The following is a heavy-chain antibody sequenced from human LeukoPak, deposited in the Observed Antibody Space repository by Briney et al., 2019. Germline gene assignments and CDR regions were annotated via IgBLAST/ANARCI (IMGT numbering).Heavy chain of an antibody. CDR1: GGSFSGYY. CDR2: INHSGST. V-gene: IGHV4-34*01. Sequence: KSSETLSLTCAVYGGSFSGYYWSWIRQPPGKGLEWIGEINHSGSTNYNPSLKSRVTISVDTSKNQFSLKLSSVTAEDTAVYYCARGLHSSSDNYWGQGTLVTVSS. CDR3: ARGLHSSSDNY. D-gene: IGHD6-6*01. J-gene: IGHJ4*02.